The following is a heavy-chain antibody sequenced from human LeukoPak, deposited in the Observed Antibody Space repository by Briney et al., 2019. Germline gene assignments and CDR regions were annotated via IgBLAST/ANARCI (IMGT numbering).Heavy chain of an antibody. CDR1: GFTVSSHY. V-gene: IGHV3-11*01. Sequence: PGGSLRLSCAASGFTVSSHYMTWVRQAPGKGLEWVSYISSSGSTIYYADSVKGRFTISRDNAKNSLYLQMNSLRAEDTAVYYCARPYAIRPAETTVTTAGDGLGYWGQGTLVTVSS. J-gene: IGHJ4*02. D-gene: IGHD4-17*01. CDR3: ARPYAIRPAETTVTTAGDGLGY. CDR2: ISSSGSTI.